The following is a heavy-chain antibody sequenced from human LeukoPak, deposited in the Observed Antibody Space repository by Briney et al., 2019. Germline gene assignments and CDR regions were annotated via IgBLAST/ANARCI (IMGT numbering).Heavy chain of an antibody. CDR2: INPSSGDT. CDR1: GYTFTGYY. D-gene: IGHD6-13*01. J-gene: IGHJ3*02. Sequence: ASVKVSCKASGYTFTGYYMHWVRQAPGQGFEWVGWINPSSGDTHYAQNFQGRVTMTRDTSISTAYMDLSRLRSDDTAVYYCTRDYSSDAFDIWGQGTMVTVSS. CDR3: TRDYSSDAFDI. V-gene: IGHV1-2*02.